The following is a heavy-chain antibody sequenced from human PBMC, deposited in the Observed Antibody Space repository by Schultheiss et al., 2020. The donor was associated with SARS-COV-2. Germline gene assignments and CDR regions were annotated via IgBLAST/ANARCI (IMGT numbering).Heavy chain of an antibody. J-gene: IGHJ1*01. V-gene: IGHV3-30*02. Sequence: GGSLRLSCAASGFTFSTYGMHWVRQAPGKGLEWVANIWYDGSNEVYAESVKGRFTISRDNSESMLYLQMNSLRAEDTAVYYCAQGVGAKAQYFQHWGQGTLVTVSS. D-gene: IGHD1-26*01. CDR3: AQGVGAKAQYFQH. CDR1: GFTFSTYG. CDR2: IWYDGSNE.